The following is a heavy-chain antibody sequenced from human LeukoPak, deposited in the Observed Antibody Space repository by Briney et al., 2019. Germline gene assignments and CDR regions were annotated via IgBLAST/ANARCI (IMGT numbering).Heavy chain of an antibody. D-gene: IGHD5-18*01. CDR3: ATRQYCGYSYGYNYYYYMDV. CDR2: IIPIFGTA. Sequence: SVKVSCKASGGTFSSYAISWVRQAPGRGLEWTGGIIPIFGTANYAQKFQGRVTITTDESTSTAYMELSSLRSEDTAVYYCATRQYCGYSYGYNYYYYMDVWGKGTTVTVSS. CDR1: GGTFSSYA. J-gene: IGHJ6*03. V-gene: IGHV1-69*05.